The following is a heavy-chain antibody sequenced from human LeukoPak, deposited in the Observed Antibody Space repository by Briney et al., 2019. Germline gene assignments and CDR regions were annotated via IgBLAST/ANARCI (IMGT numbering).Heavy chain of an antibody. D-gene: IGHD3-3*01. CDR1: GGSISSYY. V-gene: IGHV4-4*09. CDR3: ARQTTRNYDFWSGTSYNWFDP. Sequence: PSETLSLTCTVSGGSISSYYWSWIRQPPGKGLEWIGYNYTSGSTNYNPSLKSRVTISVDTSKDQFSLKLSSVTAADTAVYYCARQTTRNYDFWSGTSYNWFDPWGQGTLVTVSS. CDR2: NYTSGST. J-gene: IGHJ5*02.